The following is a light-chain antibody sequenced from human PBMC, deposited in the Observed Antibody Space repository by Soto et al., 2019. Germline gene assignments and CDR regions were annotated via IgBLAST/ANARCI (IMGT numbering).Light chain of an antibody. CDR3: QQYGGSPLYT. Sequence: EIVLTQSPGTLSLSPGDRATLSCRASQSVSSSDLAWYQQKPGQAPRLLIYGASTRATGIPDRFSGSGSGTDFTLTISRLEPEDFAVYYCQQYGGSPLYTFGQGTNVDIK. CDR2: GAS. V-gene: IGKV3-20*01. CDR1: QSVSSSD. J-gene: IGKJ2*01.